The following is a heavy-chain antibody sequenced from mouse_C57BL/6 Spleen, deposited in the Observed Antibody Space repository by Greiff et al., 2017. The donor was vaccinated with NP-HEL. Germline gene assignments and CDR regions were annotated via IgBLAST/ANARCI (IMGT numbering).Heavy chain of an antibody. CDR2: INPNNGGT. J-gene: IGHJ1*03. Sequence: EVQLQQSGPELVKPGASVKMSCKASGYTFTDYNMHWVKQSHGKSLEWIGYINPNNGGTSYNQKFKGKATLTGNKSSSTAYMELRSLTSEDSAVYYCAGIYYGNYGYFDVWGTGTTVTVSS. CDR3: AGIYYGNYGYFDV. CDR1: GYTFTDYN. D-gene: IGHD2-1*01. V-gene: IGHV1-22*01.